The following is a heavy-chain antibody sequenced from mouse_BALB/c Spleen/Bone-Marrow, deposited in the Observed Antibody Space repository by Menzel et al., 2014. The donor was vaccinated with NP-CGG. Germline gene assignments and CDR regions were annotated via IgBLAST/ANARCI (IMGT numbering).Heavy chain of an antibody. CDR3: AFYYYGSSLFAY. V-gene: IGHV14-3*02. D-gene: IGHD1-1*01. Sequence: EVQLQQSGAELAKPGASVKLSCTASGFNIKDTYMHRVKQRPEQGLEWIGRIDPANGNTKYDPKFQGKATITADTSSNTAYLQLSSLTSEDTAVYYCAFYYYGSSLFAYWGQGTLVTVSA. J-gene: IGHJ3*01. CDR2: IDPANGNT. CDR1: GFNIKDTY.